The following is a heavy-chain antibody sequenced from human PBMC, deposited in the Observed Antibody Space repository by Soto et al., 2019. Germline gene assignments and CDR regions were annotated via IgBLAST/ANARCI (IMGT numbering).Heavy chain of an antibody. CDR2: ISTSRGNT. CDR1: GYTFTTYG. D-gene: IGHD2-2*01. V-gene: IGHV1-18*04. J-gene: IGHJ4*02. Sequence: QVHLVQSGVEVKKPGCSVKVSCKASGYTFTTYGISWVRQAPALVLEWMGWISTSRGNTKYAQKVEGRVTMTTDTSTGRADMELRSMRSDDTAFYSCAIEYCSSISFYGVDYWGQGILVTVSS. CDR3: AIEYCSSISFYGVDY.